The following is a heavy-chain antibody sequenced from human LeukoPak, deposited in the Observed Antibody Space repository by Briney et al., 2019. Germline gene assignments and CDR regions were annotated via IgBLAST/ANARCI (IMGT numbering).Heavy chain of an antibody. D-gene: IGHD5/OR15-5a*01. CDR3: AKGVSTYYYYMDV. CDR2: IYYSGST. J-gene: IGHJ6*03. V-gene: IGHV4-59*11. CDR1: GGSISSHY. Sequence: SETLSLTCTVSGGSISSHYWSWIRQPPGKGLEWIGYIYYSGSTNYNPSLKSRVTISVDTSKNQFSLKLSPVTAADTAVYYCAKGVSTYYYYMDVWGKGTTVTVSS.